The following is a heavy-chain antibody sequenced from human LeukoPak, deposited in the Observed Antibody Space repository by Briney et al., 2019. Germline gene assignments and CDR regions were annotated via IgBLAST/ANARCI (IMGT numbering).Heavy chain of an antibody. J-gene: IGHJ6*03. Sequence: SETLSLTCTVSGVSIGTYYWSWIRRSPGKGLEWIGYIYVTGTRYNPYLQSRVTISVDRSRNQFFLKMSSVTAADTAVYYCARHIGGGIEDMDVWGKGTKVIVSS. V-gene: IGHV4-59*08. CDR3: ARHIGGGIEDMDV. CDR2: IYVTGT. D-gene: IGHD3-16*02. CDR1: GVSIGTYY.